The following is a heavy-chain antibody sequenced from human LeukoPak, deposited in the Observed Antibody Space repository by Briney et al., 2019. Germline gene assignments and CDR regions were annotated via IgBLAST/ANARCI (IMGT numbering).Heavy chain of an antibody. CDR2: ISTSNSYI. Sequence: PGGSLRLSCVVSGFTFSDYHMNWVRQAPGKGLEWVSSISTSNSYIYYADSLTGRFTISRDNAKNSLYLQMNSLRAEDTAVYYCAKDRASSWWYFDLWGCGTLVTVSS. J-gene: IGHJ2*01. CDR3: AKDRASSWWYFDL. CDR1: GFTFSDYH. V-gene: IGHV3-21*04. D-gene: IGHD5-18*01.